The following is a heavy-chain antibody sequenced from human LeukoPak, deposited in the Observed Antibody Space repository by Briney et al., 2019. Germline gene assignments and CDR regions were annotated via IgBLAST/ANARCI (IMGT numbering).Heavy chain of an antibody. CDR1: GGSISSYY. V-gene: IGHV4-59*01. CDR3: ARDPPGERNY. CDR2: IYYSGST. J-gene: IGHJ4*02. Sequence: SSETLSLTCTVSGGSISSYYWSWIRQPPGKGLEWIGYIYYSGSTNYNPSLKSRVTISVDTSKNQFSLKLSSVTAADTAVYYCARDPPGERNYWGQGTLVTVSS. D-gene: IGHD2-21*01.